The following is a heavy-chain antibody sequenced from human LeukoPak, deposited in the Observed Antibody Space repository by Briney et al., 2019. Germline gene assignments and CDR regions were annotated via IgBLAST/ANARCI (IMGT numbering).Heavy chain of an antibody. CDR1: GDSVSSNSAA. CDR3: ARSTPGIAVAGSYYYYGMDV. Sequence: SQTLSLTCAISGDSVSSNSAAWNWIRQSPSRGLEWLGRTYYRSKWYNDYAVSVKSRITINPDTSKNQFPLQLNSVTPEDTAVYYCARSTPGIAVAGSYYYYGMDVWGQGTTVTVSS. J-gene: IGHJ6*02. D-gene: IGHD6-19*01. V-gene: IGHV6-1*01. CDR2: TYYRSKWYN.